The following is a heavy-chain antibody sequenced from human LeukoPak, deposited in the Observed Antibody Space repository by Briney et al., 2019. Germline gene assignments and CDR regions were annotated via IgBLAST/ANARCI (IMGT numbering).Heavy chain of an antibody. D-gene: IGHD1-26*01. J-gene: IGHJ6*02. CDR1: GGSISTYY. V-gene: IGHV4-59*08. CDR2: IHDTGST. Sequence: SETLSLTCTVSGGSISTYYWSWIRQSPGKGLDWIGYIHDTGSTNYNPSLKSRVSISVDRSKSQFSLHLSSVTAADTAVYFCARVEPYSYYFGMDVWGRGTTVTVSS. CDR3: ARVEPYSYYFGMDV.